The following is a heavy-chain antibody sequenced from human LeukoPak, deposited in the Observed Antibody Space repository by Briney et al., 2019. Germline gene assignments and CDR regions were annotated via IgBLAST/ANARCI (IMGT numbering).Heavy chain of an antibody. V-gene: IGHV4-59*01. CDR2: IYYSGST. D-gene: IGHD3-22*01. J-gene: IGHJ3*02. CDR1: GGSLSSYY. CDR3: ARVDYDSSGYYEDAFDI. Sequence: SETLSLTCTVSGGSLSSYYWSWIRQPPGKGLEWIGYIYYSGSTNYNPSLTSRVTISVDTSKNQFSLKLSSVTAADTAVYYCARVDYDSSGYYEDAFDIWGQGTMVTVSS.